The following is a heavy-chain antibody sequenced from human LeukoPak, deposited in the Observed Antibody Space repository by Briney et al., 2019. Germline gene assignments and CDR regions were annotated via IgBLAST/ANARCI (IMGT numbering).Heavy chain of an antibody. CDR1: GFTFSDYY. Sequence: GGSLRLSCAASGFTFSDYYMSWIRQAPGKGLEWVSYISSSGGTIYYADSVKGRFTISRDNVKKSLYLQMNSLRVEDTAVYYCASGVSASRYWGQGTLVTVSS. V-gene: IGHV3-11*04. CDR2: ISSSGGTI. J-gene: IGHJ4*02. CDR3: ASGVSASRY.